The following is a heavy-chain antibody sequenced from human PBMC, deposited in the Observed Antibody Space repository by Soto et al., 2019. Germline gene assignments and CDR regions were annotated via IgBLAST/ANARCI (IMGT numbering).Heavy chain of an antibody. V-gene: IGHV3-74*01. CDR3: ARDIERTMAHPPHYGMDV. D-gene: IGHD3-10*01. CDR2: INSDGSST. Sequence: GGSLRLSCAASGFTFSSYWMQWVRQAPGKGLVWVSRINSDGSSTSYADSVKGRFTISRDNAKNTLYLQMNSLRVEDTAVYYCARDIERTMAHPPHYGMDVWGQGTTVTVSS. CDR1: GFTFSSYW. J-gene: IGHJ6*02.